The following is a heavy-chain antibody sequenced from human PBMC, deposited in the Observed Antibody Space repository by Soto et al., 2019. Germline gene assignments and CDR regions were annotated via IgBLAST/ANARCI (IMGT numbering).Heavy chain of an antibody. V-gene: IGHV3-15*07. CDR2: IKSKTDGGTT. CDR3: TTEPTYDSSGYYRSSYPYGMDV. Sequence: PGGSLRLSCAASGFTFSNAWMNWVRQAPGKGLEWVGRIKSKTDGGTTDYAAPVKSRFTISRDDSKNTLYLQMNSLKTEDIAVYYCTTEPTYDSSGYYRSSYPYGMDVWGQGTTVTVSS. CDR1: GFTFSNAW. D-gene: IGHD3-22*01. J-gene: IGHJ6*02.